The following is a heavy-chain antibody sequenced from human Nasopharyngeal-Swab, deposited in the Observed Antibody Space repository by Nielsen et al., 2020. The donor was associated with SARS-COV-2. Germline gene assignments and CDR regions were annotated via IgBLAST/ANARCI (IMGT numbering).Heavy chain of an antibody. CDR2: IRSSSSYI. CDR3: ARDLNWSFDY. CDR1: GFTFSSYS. V-gene: IGHV3-21*01. D-gene: IGHD3-3*01. J-gene: IGHJ4*02. Sequence: GGSLRLSCAASGFTFSSYSMNWVRQAPGKGLEWVSSIRSSSSYIYYADSVKGRFTISRDNAKNSLYLQMNSLRDEYTAVYFCARDLNWSFDYWGQGTRVTVSS.